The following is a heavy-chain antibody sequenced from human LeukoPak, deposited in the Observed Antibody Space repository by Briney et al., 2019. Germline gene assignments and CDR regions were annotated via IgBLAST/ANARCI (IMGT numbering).Heavy chain of an antibody. CDR3: ARGYCSGGSCYSSYYYYYYYMDV. V-gene: IGHV1-69*05. CDR2: IIPIFGTA. Sequence: SVKVSCKASGGTFSSYAISWVRQAPGQGLEWMGGIIPIFGTANYAKKFQGRVTITTDESTSTAYMELSSLRSEDTAVYYCARGYCSGGSCYSSYYYYYYYMDVWGKGTTVTVSS. CDR1: GGTFSSYA. J-gene: IGHJ6*03. D-gene: IGHD2-15*01.